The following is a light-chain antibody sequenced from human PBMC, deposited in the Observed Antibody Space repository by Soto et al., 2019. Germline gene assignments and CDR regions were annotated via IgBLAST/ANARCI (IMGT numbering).Light chain of an antibody. CDR1: QSVSHF. CDR3: QRRTDWPT. CDR2: DTS. V-gene: IGKV3-11*01. Sequence: EIVLTQSPATLSLSPGESATLSCRASQSVSHFLAWYQQKPGQAPRLLIYDTSSRATGIPGRFSGSGSGTDFTLTIDILEPADASVYYCQRRTDWPTFGGGTKVEI. J-gene: IGKJ4*01.